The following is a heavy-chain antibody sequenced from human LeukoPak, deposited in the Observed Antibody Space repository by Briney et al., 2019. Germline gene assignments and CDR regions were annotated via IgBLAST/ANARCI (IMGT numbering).Heavy chain of an antibody. CDR2: IRYDGSKK. CDR1: GFTFSLYG. V-gene: IGHV3-30*02. D-gene: IGHD5-18*01. Sequence: GSLRLSCAASGFTFSLYGMHWVRQAPGKGLEWVAFIRYDGSKKYYADSVKGRFTISRDNSKNTLYLQMNSLRPEDTAVYYCAKDPGDTAMVDYWGQGTLVTVSS. J-gene: IGHJ4*02. CDR3: AKDPGDTAMVDY.